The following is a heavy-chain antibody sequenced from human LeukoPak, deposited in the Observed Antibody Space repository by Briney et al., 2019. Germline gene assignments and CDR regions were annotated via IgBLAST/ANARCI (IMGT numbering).Heavy chain of an antibody. V-gene: IGHV3-30*02. CDR3: AKFAYSVGAAAAKWDYFDY. CDR1: GFTFSSYG. J-gene: IGHJ4*02. D-gene: IGHD6-13*01. CDR2: IRYDGSNK. Sequence: GGSLRLSCAASGFTFSSYGMHWVRQAPGKGLEWVAFIRYDGSNKYYADSAKGRFTISRDNSKNTLYLRMNSLRAEDTAVYYCAKFAYSVGAAAAKWDYFDYWGQGTLVTVSS.